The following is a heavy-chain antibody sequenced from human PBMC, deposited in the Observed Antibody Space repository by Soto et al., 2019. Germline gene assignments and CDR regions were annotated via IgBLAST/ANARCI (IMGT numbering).Heavy chain of an antibody. CDR3: TRHSDPVAPGDP. CDR2: IRSKANSYAT. Sequence: HPGGSLRLSCAASGFTFSGSAMHWVRQASGKGLEWVGRIRSKANSYATAYAASVKGRFTISRDDSKNTAYLQMNSLKTEDTAVYYCTRHSDPVAPGDPWGQGTLVTVSS. CDR1: GFTFSGSA. V-gene: IGHV3-73*01. J-gene: IGHJ5*02. D-gene: IGHD2-15*01.